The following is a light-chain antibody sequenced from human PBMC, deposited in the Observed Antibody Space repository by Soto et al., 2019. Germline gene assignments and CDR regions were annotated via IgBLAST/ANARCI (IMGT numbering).Light chain of an antibody. CDR2: GAS. Sequence: EILMTQAPATLSVSPGQRATLSCRASQRVNSNLALYQQKQDQAPRLLIYGASTWVAGIPARFGGSGSGPEFSLTIRRLQSEDFAVYYCQQYNNRPPDTFGEGTKLEIK. CDR3: QQYNNRPPDT. J-gene: IGKJ2*01. CDR1: QRVNSN. V-gene: IGKV3-15*01.